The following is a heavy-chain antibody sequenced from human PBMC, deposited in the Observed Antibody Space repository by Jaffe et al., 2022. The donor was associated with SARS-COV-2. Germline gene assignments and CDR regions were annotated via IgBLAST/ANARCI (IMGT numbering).Heavy chain of an antibody. CDR2: IYYSGST. CDR1: GGSISSYY. J-gene: IGHJ3*02. Sequence: QVQLQESGPGLVKPSETLSLTCTVSGGSISSYYWSWIRQPPGKGLEWIGYIYYSGSTNYNPSLKSRVTISVDTSKNQFSLKLSSVTAADTAVYYCARWGSSRLSDPNAFDIWGQGTMVTVSS. D-gene: IGHD6-6*01. V-gene: IGHV4-59*01. CDR3: ARWGSSRLSDPNAFDI.